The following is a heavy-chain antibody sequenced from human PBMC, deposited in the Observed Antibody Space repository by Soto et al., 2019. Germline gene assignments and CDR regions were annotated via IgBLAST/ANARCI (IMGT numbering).Heavy chain of an antibody. D-gene: IGHD1-26*01. CDR2: INHRGST. J-gene: IGHJ4*02. Sequence: QVQLQQWSAGLLKPSETLSLSCAVYGGSFSGYYWSWIRQPPGKGLEWIGEINHRGSTNYNPSLKSRVTISVDTSKNQFSLKVSSVTAADTAVYYCARGGRIVGTTPLFDYLGQGTLITVSS. CDR1: GGSFSGYY. CDR3: ARGGRIVGTTPLFDY. V-gene: IGHV4-34*01.